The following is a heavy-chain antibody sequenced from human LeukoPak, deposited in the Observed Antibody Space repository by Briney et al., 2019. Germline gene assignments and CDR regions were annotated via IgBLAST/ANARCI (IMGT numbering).Heavy chain of an antibody. CDR2: IYPGDSDT. J-gene: IGHJ3*02. CDR1: GYSFTSYW. Sequence: GESLKISCKGSGYSFTSYWIGWVRQMPGKGLEWMGIIYPGDSDTRYSPSFQGQVTISADKSISTAYLQWSSLKASDTAMYYCASGKRTWIQRGSAFDIWGQGTMLTVSS. CDR3: ASGKRTWIQRGSAFDI. D-gene: IGHD5-18*01. V-gene: IGHV5-51*01.